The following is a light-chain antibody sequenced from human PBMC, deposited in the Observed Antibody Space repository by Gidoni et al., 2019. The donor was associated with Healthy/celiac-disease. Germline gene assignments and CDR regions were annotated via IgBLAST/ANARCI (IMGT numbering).Light chain of an antibody. CDR1: KLGDKY. V-gene: IGLV3-1*01. CDR2: QDS. J-gene: IGLJ2*01. Sequence: SYEPTQPPSGSVPPGQTASITSTGDKLGDKYACWYQRKPGQSPVLVIYQDSKRPSGIPERFSGSNSGNTATLTISGTQAMDEADYYCQVWDSSTYVVFGGGTKLTVL. CDR3: QVWDSSTYVV.